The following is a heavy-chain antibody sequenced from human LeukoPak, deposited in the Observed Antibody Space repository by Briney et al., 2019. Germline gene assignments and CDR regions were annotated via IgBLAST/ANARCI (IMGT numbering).Heavy chain of an antibody. Sequence: PGGSLRLSCAASGFTFDDYTMHWVRQAPGKGVEWVSFINGDSSSTDYADSVKGRFTISKDNSRNSLSLQMNSLKTEVTALYYCAKAPPADIGKLAFDYWGQGILVTVSS. CDR3: AKAPPADIGKLAFDY. CDR2: INGDSSST. D-gene: IGHD2-2*01. CDR1: GFTFDDYT. V-gene: IGHV3-43*01. J-gene: IGHJ4*02.